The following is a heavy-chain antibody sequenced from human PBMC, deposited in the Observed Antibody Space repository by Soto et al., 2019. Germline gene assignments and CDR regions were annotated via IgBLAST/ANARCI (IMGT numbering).Heavy chain of an antibody. D-gene: IGHD6-13*01. CDR3: AREGAAESFDY. CDR2: IWSNGINK. V-gene: IGHV3-33*01. CDR1: EFTFRSYG. Sequence: QVQLVESGGGVVQPGRSLRLSCTASEFTFRSYGMHWVRQAPGKGLEWVALIWSNGINKYYADSVKGRFTISRDNSKNTLYLQLNSLRVDDTAVYYCAREGAAESFDYWGQGTRVTVSS. J-gene: IGHJ4*02.